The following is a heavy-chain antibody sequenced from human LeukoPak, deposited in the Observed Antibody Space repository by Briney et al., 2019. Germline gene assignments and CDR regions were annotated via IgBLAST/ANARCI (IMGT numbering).Heavy chain of an antibody. CDR3: ARTSGYDCAPFDY. Sequence: GGSLRLSCAASGFTFSSYWMSWLRQAPGKGLEWVANIKQDGSEKYCVDSVKGRFTISRDNAKNSLYLQMNSLRAEDTAVYYCARTSGYDCAPFDYWGQGTLVTVSS. CDR1: GFTFSSYW. J-gene: IGHJ4*02. CDR2: IKQDGSEK. D-gene: IGHD5-12*01. V-gene: IGHV3-7*01.